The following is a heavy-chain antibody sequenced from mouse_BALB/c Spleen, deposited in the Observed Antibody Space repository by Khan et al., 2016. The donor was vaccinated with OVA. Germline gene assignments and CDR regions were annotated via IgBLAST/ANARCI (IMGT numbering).Heavy chain of an antibody. Sequence: EVELVESGGCLVKPGGSLKLSCEVSGFAFNSYDMSWVRQTPEKRLEWVATISSTGSYTYYPGSVKGRFTISRDTARNTLYLQMSSLRSEDTALYYARRPSYYGNPWFTYWGQGTLVTVSA. D-gene: IGHD2-10*01. V-gene: IGHV5-9*02. CDR3: RRPSYYGNPWFTY. CDR2: ISSTGSYT. J-gene: IGHJ3*01. CDR1: GFAFNSYD.